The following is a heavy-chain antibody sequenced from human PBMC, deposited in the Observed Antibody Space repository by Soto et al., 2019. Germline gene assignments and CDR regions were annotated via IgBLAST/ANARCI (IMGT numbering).Heavy chain of an antibody. Sequence: QVQLVESGGGVVQPGTSLRLSCAASGFTFSRHGMHWVRQAPGKGLEWLASVAYDGSTKYYVDSVNGRFTISRDNSRNTLYLQMNSLRAEDTAVYYCATWFSDQYEFSGRLHYWGQGTLVTVSS. D-gene: IGHD2-15*01. J-gene: IGHJ4*02. V-gene: IGHV3-33*05. CDR3: ATWFSDQYEFSGRLHY. CDR2: VAYDGSTK. CDR1: GFTFSRHG.